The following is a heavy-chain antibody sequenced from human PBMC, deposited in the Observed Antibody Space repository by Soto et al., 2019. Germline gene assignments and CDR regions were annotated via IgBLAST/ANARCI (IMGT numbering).Heavy chain of an antibody. CDR3: ARDLQHSTYWSGYPYYFDY. CDR1: GFTFSSYS. CDR2: ISSSSSTI. J-gene: IGHJ4*01. Sequence: GGSLRLSCAASGFTFSSYSMNWVRQAPGKGLEWVSYISSSSSTIYYADSVKGRFTISRDNAKNSLYLQMNSLRDEDTAVYYCARDLQHSTYWSGYPYYFDYWGQGTLVTVSS. D-gene: IGHD3-3*01. V-gene: IGHV3-48*02.